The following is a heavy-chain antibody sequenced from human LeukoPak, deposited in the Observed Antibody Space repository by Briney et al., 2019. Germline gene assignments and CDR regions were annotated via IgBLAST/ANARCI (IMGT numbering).Heavy chain of an antibody. CDR1: GYTFTNYG. Sequence: ASVKVSCKASGYTFTNYGISWVRQAPGQGLEWMGWINTYNGNTNYAQNLQGRVTMTTDTSTSTAYIELRSLRSDDTAVYYCARDHNWNPLVYWGQGTLVTVSS. D-gene: IGHD1-20*01. V-gene: IGHV1-18*01. J-gene: IGHJ4*02. CDR2: INTYNGNT. CDR3: ARDHNWNPLVY.